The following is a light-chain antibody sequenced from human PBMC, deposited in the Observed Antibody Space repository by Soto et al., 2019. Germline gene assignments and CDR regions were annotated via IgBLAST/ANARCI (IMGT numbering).Light chain of an antibody. CDR2: EVS. V-gene: IGLV2-8*01. Sequence: QSALTQPPSASGSPGQSVTISCTGTSSDVGGYTYVSWYQQHPGKAPKLMIYEVSKRPSGVPDRFSGSKSGNTASLTVSGLQAEDKADYYCSSYAGSNNLVFGGGTKLTVL. J-gene: IGLJ2*01. CDR3: SSYAGSNNLV. CDR1: SSDVGGYTY.